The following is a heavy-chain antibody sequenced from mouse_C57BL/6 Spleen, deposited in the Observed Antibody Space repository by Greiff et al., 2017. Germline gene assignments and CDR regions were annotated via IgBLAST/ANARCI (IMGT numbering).Heavy chain of an antibody. CDR2: ISNLAYSI. J-gene: IGHJ4*01. V-gene: IGHV5-15*01. CDR3: ATYAMDY. Sequence: EVKLMESGGGLVQPGGSLKLSCAASGFTFSDYGMAWVRQAPRKGPEWVAFISNLAYSIYYADTVTGRFTISRENAKNTLYLEMSSLRSEDTAMYYCATYAMDYWGQGTSVTVSS. CDR1: GFTFSDYG.